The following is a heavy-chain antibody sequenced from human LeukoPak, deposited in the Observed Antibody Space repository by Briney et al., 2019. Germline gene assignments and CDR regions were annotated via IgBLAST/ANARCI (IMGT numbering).Heavy chain of an antibody. CDR1: GGSISSYY. D-gene: IGHD5-18*01. Sequence: SETLSLACTVSGGSISSYYWSWIRQHPGKGLEWIGYIYYSGSTYYNPSLKSRVTISVDTSKNQFSLKLSSVTAADTAVYYCAREGPYRYFDYWGQGTLVTVSS. CDR3: AREGPYRYFDY. CDR2: IYYSGST. V-gene: IGHV4-59*06. J-gene: IGHJ4*02.